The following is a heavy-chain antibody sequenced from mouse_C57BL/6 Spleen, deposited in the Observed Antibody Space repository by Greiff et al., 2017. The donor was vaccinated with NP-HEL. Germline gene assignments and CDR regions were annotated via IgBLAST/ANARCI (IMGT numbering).Heavy chain of an antibody. CDR1: GYTFTSYW. D-gene: IGHD2-1*01. CDR3: ARSELPPYYFDY. CDR2: IDPSDSYT. V-gene: IGHV1-50*01. J-gene: IGHJ2*01. Sequence: QVQLQQPGAELVKPGASVKLSCKASGYTFTSYWMQWVKQRPGQGLEWIGEIDPSDSYTNYNQKFKGKATLTVDTSSSTAYMQLSSLTSEDSAVYYCARSELPPYYFDYWGQGTTLTVSS.